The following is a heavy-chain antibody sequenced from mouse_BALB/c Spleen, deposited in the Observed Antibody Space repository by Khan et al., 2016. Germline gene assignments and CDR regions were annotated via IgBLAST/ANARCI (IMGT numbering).Heavy chain of an antibody. CDR3: ARYGGNYYAMDY. J-gene: IGHJ4*01. V-gene: IGHV1-54*01. Sequence: QVQLQQSGAELVRPGTSVKVSCKASGYAFTNYLIEWVKQRPGQGLEWIGVTNPGSGGTNYNEKYKGKATLTADKSSSTAYMKLSSLTSDDSAVDFCARYGGNYYAMDYWGQGASFTVSS. CDR1: GYAFTNYL. D-gene: IGHD1-1*02. CDR2: TNPGSGGT.